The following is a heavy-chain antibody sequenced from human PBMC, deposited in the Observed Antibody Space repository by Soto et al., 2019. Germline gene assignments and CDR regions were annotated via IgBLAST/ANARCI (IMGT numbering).Heavy chain of an antibody. CDR1: GFTFSSYS. CDR3: ARPWDTAMVSTRNY. D-gene: IGHD5-18*01. CDR2: INKNGGEK. Sequence: PGGSLRLSCAASGFTFSSYSMSWVRQAPGKGLEWVANINKNGGEKYYVDSVKGRFTISRDNAKNSLYLQMNSLRAEDTAVYYCARPWDTAMVSTRNYWGQGTLVTVSS. V-gene: IGHV3-7*03. J-gene: IGHJ4*02.